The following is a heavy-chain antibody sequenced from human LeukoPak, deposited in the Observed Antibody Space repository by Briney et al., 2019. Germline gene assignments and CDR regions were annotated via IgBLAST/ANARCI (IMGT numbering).Heavy chain of an antibody. CDR1: GGSFSSYY. CDR3: ARHDAGGNCSGGSCYDNWFDP. J-gene: IGHJ5*02. Sequence: PSETLSLTCAVYGGSFSSYYWGWIRQPPGKGLEWIGSIYYSGSTYYNPSLKSRVTISVDTSKNQFSLKLSSVTAADTAVYYCARHDAGGNCSGGSCYDNWFDPWGQGTLVTVSS. CDR2: IYYSGST. V-gene: IGHV4-39*01. D-gene: IGHD2-15*01.